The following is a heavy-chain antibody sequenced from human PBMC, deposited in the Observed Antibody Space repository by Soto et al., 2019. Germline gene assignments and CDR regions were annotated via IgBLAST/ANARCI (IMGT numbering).Heavy chain of an antibody. CDR2: ISGGGGT. J-gene: IGHJ4*02. Sequence: EVQLVESGGGLVQPGGSLRLSCAASGFDFSTYWMHWVRQAPGKGLVWVSRISGGGGTTYADSVEGRFTISRDKANNIVYLQMNSLTEEDTAMYYCIRASGVAGTGEYFWGQGTLVTVSS. CDR3: IRASGVAGTGEYF. D-gene: IGHD6-19*01. CDR1: GFDFSTYW. V-gene: IGHV3-74*02.